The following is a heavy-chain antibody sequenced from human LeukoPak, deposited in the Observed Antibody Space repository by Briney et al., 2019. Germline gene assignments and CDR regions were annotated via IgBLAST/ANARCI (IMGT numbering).Heavy chain of an antibody. D-gene: IGHD6-13*01. CDR3: ARGASWYIY. CDR2: ITQDGSGR. Sequence: GGSLRLSCAASGFTFSSYWMSWVRQAPGKGPEWVANITQDGSGRFYVDSVKGRFTISRDNAKNSLYLQMNSLRAEDTAVYYCARGASWYIYWGQGTLVTVSS. CDR1: GFTFSSYW. V-gene: IGHV3-7*04. J-gene: IGHJ4*02.